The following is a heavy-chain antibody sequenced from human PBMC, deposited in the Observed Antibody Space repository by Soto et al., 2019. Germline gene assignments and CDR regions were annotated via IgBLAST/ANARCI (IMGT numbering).Heavy chain of an antibody. D-gene: IGHD3-16*01. V-gene: IGHV4-59*08. Sequence: QVQLQESGPGLVKPSETLSLTCTVSGGSISSYYWSWFRKPPGRGLEWIGYTYYGRRTSYTPSLNSRVTISVDTSNNQSSLKLSSLTAADPAVYFCARGGWSLDLWGRGTLVTVSS. CDR1: GGSISSYY. J-gene: IGHJ2*01. CDR3: ARGGWSLDL. CDR2: TYYGRRT.